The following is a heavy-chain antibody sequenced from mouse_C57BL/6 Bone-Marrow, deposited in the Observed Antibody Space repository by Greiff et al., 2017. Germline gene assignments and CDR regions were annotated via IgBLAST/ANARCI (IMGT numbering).Heavy chain of an antibody. CDR1: GYTFTTYP. D-gene: IGHD2-12*01. J-gene: IGHJ2*01. CDR3: ARGDNYGWYYIDY. Sequence: VQLQESGAELVKPGASVKMSCKASGYTFTTYPIEWMKQNHGKSLEWIGYFHPYNDDTKYNEKFKGKATLTVEKTSSTVYLELSRLTSDDSAVYYCARGDNYGWYYIDYWGQGTTLTVSS. V-gene: IGHV1-47*01. CDR2: FHPYNDDT.